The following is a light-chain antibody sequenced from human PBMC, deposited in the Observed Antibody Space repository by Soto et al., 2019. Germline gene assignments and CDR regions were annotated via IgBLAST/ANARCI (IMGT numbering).Light chain of an antibody. CDR3: QQYGSSPPT. V-gene: IGKV3-20*01. CDR2: GAS. CDR1: QSVSSSY. Sequence: EIVLTQSPGTLSLSPGERATLSCRASQSVSSSYLAWYQQKPGQAPRLLIYGASSRATGIPDRFSGSGSGTDFTLTISRLEPEDFAVYYCQQYGSSPPTFGQGTKADSK. J-gene: IGKJ1*01.